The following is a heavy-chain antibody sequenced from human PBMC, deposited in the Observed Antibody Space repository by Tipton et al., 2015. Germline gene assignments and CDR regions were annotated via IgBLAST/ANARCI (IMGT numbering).Heavy chain of an antibody. CDR2: IYYRGST. D-gene: IGHD4/OR15-4a*01. J-gene: IGHJ3*02. CDR1: GGSVSSGSYY. Sequence: GLVKPSETLSLTCTVSGGSVSSGSYYWSWIRQPPGKGLEWIGYIYYRGSTNYNPSLKSRVTISLDTSKNQFSLKLSSVTAADTAVYYCARGGFMVAGRGHDGFDIWGQGTMVTVSS. V-gene: IGHV4-61*01. CDR3: ARGGFMVAGRGHDGFDI.